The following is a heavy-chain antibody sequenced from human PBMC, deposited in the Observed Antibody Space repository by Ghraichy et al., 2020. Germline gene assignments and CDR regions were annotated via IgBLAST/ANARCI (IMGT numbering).Heavy chain of an antibody. CDR1: GFTFSSYG. CDR3: VREKEGALGADY. V-gene: IGHV3-33*01. Sequence: GGSLRLSCAASGFTFSSYGMHWVRQAPGKGLEWVAVIWYDGSNKYYADSVKGRFTISRDNSKNTLYLQMNSLRTEDTAVYFCVREKEGALGADYWGQGTLVSVSP. CDR2: IWYDGSNK. J-gene: IGHJ4*02.